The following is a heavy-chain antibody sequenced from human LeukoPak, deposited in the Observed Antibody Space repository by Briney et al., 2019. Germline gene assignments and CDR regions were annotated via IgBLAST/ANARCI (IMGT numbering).Heavy chain of an antibody. CDR3: AILTGYPFDY. Sequence: SETLSLTCTVSGGFISSSSYYWGWIRQPPGKGLEWIGSIYYSGSTYYNPSLKSRVTISVDTSKNQFSLKLSSVTAADTAVYYCAILTGYPFDYWGQGTLVTVSS. D-gene: IGHD3-9*01. CDR1: GGFISSSSYY. J-gene: IGHJ4*02. V-gene: IGHV4-39*01. CDR2: IYYSGST.